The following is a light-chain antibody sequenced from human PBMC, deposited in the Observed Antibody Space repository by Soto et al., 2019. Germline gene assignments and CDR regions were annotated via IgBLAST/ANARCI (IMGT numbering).Light chain of an antibody. CDR3: TSYGGRDNLM. CDR1: SSDIGAYNY. CDR2: EVN. V-gene: IGLV2-8*01. Sequence: QSVLTQPRSASGSPGQSVTISCTGTSSDIGAYNYVSWFQQHPGEAPKLIISEVNKRPSGVPDRFYGSKSGNTASLTVSGLQAEDEADYYCTSYGGRDNLMFGGGTKVTVL. J-gene: IGLJ3*02.